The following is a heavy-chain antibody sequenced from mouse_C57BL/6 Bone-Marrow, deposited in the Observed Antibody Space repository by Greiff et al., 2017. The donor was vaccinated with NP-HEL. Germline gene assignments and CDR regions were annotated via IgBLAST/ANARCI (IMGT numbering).Heavy chain of an antibody. CDR2: IYPRSGNT. CDR1: GYTFTSYG. D-gene: IGHD1-1*01. J-gene: IGHJ1*03. Sequence: QVQLKQSGAELARPGASVKLSCKASGYTFTSYGISWVKQRTGQGLEWIGEIYPRSGNTYYNEKFKGKATLTADKSSSTAYMELRSLTSEDSAVYFCARSYYYGSSSRWYFDVWGTGTTVTVSS. CDR3: ARSYYYGSSSRWYFDV. V-gene: IGHV1-81*01.